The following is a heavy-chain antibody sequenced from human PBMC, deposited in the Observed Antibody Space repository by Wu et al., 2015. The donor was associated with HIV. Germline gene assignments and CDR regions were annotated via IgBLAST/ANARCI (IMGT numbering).Heavy chain of an antibody. Sequence: QVQLEQSGTEVKKPGSSVKVSCKASGGTFNSYAISWVRQAPGQGLEWMGRIIPIFDTAHYAQKFQDRLNITADEFTNTAYMELSSLKSEDTAVYYCARESWAYGSGSSFDFWGQGALVTVSS. V-gene: IGHV1-69*13. D-gene: IGHD3-10*01. CDR2: IIPIFDTA. CDR3: ARESWAYGSGSSFDF. J-gene: IGHJ4*02. CDR1: GGTFNSYA.